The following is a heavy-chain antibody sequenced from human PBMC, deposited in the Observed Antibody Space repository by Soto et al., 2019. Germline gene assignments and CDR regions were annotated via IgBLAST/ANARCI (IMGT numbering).Heavy chain of an antibody. V-gene: IGHV4-4*02. Sequence: SETLSLTCAVSGGSISSSNWWSWVRQPPGKGLEWIGDIYHSGSTNYNPSLKSRVTISVDNSKNQFSLRLSSVTAADTAVYDCARDLRSGGAVALDYWGQGTRVTVSS. CDR1: GGSISSSNW. CDR2: IYHSGST. D-gene: IGHD6-19*01. J-gene: IGHJ4*02. CDR3: ARDLRSGGAVALDY.